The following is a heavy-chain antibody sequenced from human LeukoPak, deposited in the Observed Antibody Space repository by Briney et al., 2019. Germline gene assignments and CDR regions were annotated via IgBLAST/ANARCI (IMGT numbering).Heavy chain of an antibody. D-gene: IGHD6-6*01. CDR2: ISSSSNYM. Sequence: GGSLRLSCAASRFTFNGYNMNWVRQAPGKGLEWVSSISSSSNYMYYADSVKGRFTISRDNGKNSLYLQMNSLRAEDTAVYYCAKWSSSLDDAFDIWGQGTMVTVSS. J-gene: IGHJ3*02. CDR1: RFTFNGYN. CDR3: AKWSSSLDDAFDI. V-gene: IGHV3-21*01.